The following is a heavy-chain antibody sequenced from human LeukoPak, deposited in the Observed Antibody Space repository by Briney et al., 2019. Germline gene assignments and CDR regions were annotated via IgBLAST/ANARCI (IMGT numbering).Heavy chain of an antibody. D-gene: IGHD3-22*01. V-gene: IGHV1-2*02. J-gene: IGHJ4*02. CDR1: GYTFTGYY. CDR3: ARAEPSYYDSSGSLPDY. CDR2: INPNSGGT. Sequence: ASVKVSCKASGYTFTGYYMHWVRQAPGQGLEWMGWINPNSGGTNYAQKFQGRVTMTRDTSISTAYMELSRLRSDDTAVYYCARAEPSYYDSSGSLPDYWGQGTLVTVSS.